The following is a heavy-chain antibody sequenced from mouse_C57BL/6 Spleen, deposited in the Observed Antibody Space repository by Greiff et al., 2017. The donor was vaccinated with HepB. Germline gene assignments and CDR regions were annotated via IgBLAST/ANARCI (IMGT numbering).Heavy chain of an antibody. Sequence: EVQVVESGGGLVKPGGSLKLSCAASGFTFSDYGMHWVRQAPEKGLEWVAYISSGSSTIYYADTVKGRFTISRDNAKNTLFLQMTSLRSEDTAMYYCARGHYYGSSYPFAYWGQVTLVTVSA. CDR3: ARGHYYGSSYPFAY. J-gene: IGHJ3*01. D-gene: IGHD1-1*01. CDR1: GFTFSDYG. CDR2: ISSGSSTI. V-gene: IGHV5-17*01.